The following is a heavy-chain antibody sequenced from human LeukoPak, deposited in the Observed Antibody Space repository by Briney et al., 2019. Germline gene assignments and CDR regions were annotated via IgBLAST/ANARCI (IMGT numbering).Heavy chain of an antibody. CDR2: IYYSGST. D-gene: IGHD6-13*01. Sequence: PSETLSLTCTVSGGSISSGGHSWSWIRQPPGKGLEWIGYIYYSGSTNYNPSLKSRVTISVDTSKNQFSLKLSSVTAADTAVYYCARDRYSSSWPNYYYYGMDVWGQGTTVTVSS. CDR3: ARDRYSSSWPNYYYYGMDV. J-gene: IGHJ6*02. V-gene: IGHV4-61*08. CDR1: GGSISSGGHS.